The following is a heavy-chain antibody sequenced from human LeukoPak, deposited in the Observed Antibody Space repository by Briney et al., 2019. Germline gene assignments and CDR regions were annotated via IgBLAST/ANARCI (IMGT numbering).Heavy chain of an antibody. Sequence: GGSLRLSCAASGFTFDDYAMHWVRQAPGKGLEWVSGISWNSGSIGYADSVKGRFTISRDNAKNSLYLQMNSLRAEDTALYYCAKDPFGVAFDIWGQGTMVTVSS. V-gene: IGHV3-9*01. CDR3: AKDPFGVAFDI. CDR2: ISWNSGSI. J-gene: IGHJ3*02. D-gene: IGHD3-10*01. CDR1: GFTFDDYA.